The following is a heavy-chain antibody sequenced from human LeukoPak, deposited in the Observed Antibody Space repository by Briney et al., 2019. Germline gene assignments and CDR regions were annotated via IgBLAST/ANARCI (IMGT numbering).Heavy chain of an antibody. CDR2: INHSGST. CDR3: ARGPLRGIVATILFSHYYYGMDV. J-gene: IGHJ6*02. Sequence: SETLSLTCAVYGGSFSGYYWSWIRQPPGKGLGWIGEINHSGSTNYNPSLKSRVTISVDTSKNQFSLKLSSVTAADTAVYYCARGPLRGIVATILFSHYYYGMDVWGQGTTVTVSS. CDR1: GGSFSGYY. D-gene: IGHD5-12*01. V-gene: IGHV4-34*01.